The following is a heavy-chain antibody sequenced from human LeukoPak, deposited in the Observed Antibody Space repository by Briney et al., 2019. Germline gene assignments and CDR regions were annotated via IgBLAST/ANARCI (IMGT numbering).Heavy chain of an antibody. Sequence: GGSLRLSCAASGFTFSGYSMNWVRQAPGKGLEWVSYISGSSSTIYYADSVKGRFTISRDNAKNSLYLQMNSLRAEDTAVYYCARDYSYYCDYWGQGTLVTVSS. V-gene: IGHV3-48*04. CDR3: ARDYSYYCDY. J-gene: IGHJ4*02. D-gene: IGHD2-21*01. CDR2: ISGSSSTI. CDR1: GFTFSGYS.